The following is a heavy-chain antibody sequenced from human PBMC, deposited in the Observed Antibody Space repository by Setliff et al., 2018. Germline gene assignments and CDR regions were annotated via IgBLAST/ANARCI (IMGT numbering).Heavy chain of an antibody. V-gene: IGHV4-39*01. CDR1: GGSISEPNYY. Sequence: PSETLSLTCTVSGGSISEPNYYWRWIRQPVGKGLEWIGSIHYSATTYCNPSLKSRVTISVDTSKNQFSLRLSSVIAADTAVYYCARGVPGSYCSGGSCYGPVVNWFDPWGQGTLVTVSS. CDR3: ARGVPGSYCSGGSCYGPVVNWFDP. J-gene: IGHJ5*02. D-gene: IGHD2-15*01. CDR2: IHYSATT.